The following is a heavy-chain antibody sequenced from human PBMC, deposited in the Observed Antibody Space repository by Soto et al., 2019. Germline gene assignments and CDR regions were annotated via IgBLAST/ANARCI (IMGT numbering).Heavy chain of an antibody. Sequence: GGSLRLSCAASGFTFSSYAMSWVRQAPGKGLEWVSAISGSGGSTYYADSVKGRFTISRDNSKNTLYLQMNSLRAEDTAVYYCAKARRGVGATTAHQFDYWGQGTLVTVSS. CDR3: AKARRGVGATTAHQFDY. CDR2: ISGSGGST. CDR1: GFTFSSYA. J-gene: IGHJ4*02. V-gene: IGHV3-23*01. D-gene: IGHD1-26*01.